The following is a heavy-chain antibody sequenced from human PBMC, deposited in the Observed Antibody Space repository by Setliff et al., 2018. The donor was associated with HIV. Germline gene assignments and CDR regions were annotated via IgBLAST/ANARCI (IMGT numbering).Heavy chain of an antibody. CDR3: ARAGVATARYFDS. CDR1: GYSFSTYW. CDR2: IYPDDSDA. D-gene: IGHD5-18*01. J-gene: IGHJ4*02. V-gene: IGHV5-51*01. Sequence: GESLTISCKGSGYSFSTYWIAWVRQTPGGGLEVMGLIYPDDSDARYNPSFQGQVTISADKSISTAYLQWSSLKASDSAIFYCARAGVATARYFDSWGQGILVTVSS.